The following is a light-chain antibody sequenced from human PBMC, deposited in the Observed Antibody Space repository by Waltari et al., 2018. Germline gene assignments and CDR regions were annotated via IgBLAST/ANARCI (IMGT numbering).Light chain of an antibody. CDR1: QSVGYN. CDR3: QQYNNWQIT. V-gene: IGKV3-15*01. CDR2: GAS. J-gene: IGKJ5*01. Sequence: EVVMTQSPATLSVSPGERVTISCRASQSVGYNLAWFQQQPGQAPRLLIYGASTRATDIPDRFSCSGSGTAFTLTISSLQSEDFANYYCQQYNNWQITFGQGTRLDLK.